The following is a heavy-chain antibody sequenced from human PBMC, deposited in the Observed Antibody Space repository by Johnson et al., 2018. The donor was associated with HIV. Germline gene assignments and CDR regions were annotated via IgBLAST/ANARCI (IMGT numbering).Heavy chain of an antibody. CDR3: ARDSSNSFRFEMYAFDI. CDR2: IRYDGSNK. Sequence: QVQLVESGGGVVQPGGSLRLSCAASGFTFSSYGMHWVRQAPGKGLEWVAFIRYDGSNKYYADSVKGRFTISRDNSKNTLYLQMNSLRAEDTAEYYCARDSSNSFRFEMYAFDIWGQGTMVTVSS. J-gene: IGHJ3*02. CDR1: GFTFSSYG. D-gene: IGHD6-6*01. V-gene: IGHV3-30*02.